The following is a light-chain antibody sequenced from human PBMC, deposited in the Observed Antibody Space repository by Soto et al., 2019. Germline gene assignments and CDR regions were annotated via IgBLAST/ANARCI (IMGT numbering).Light chain of an antibody. Sequence: MTQSPSTLSVSPGERATLSCRASQSVSSNLAWYQQKPGQAPRLLIYGASTRATGIPARFSGSGSGTEFTLTISSLQSEDFAVYYCQQYNNWPLTFGGGTKVEIK. V-gene: IGKV3-15*01. CDR3: QQYNNWPLT. J-gene: IGKJ4*01. CDR2: GAS. CDR1: QSVSSN.